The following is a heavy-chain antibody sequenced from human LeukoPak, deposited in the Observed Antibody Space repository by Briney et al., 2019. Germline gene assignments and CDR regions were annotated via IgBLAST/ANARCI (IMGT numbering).Heavy chain of an antibody. CDR3: AKDLNNYGRTPLDY. CDR1: GFMFYDYA. CDR2: ISTTGAVT. V-gene: IGHV3-23*01. J-gene: IGHJ4*02. D-gene: IGHD5-18*01. Sequence: GGSLRLSCAASGFMFYDYAMNWVRQAPGKWLEWVSSISTTGAVTYFADSVKGRFTISRDNSKNTLYLQMNSLRAEDTAVYYCAKDLNNYGRTPLDYWGQGTLVTVSS.